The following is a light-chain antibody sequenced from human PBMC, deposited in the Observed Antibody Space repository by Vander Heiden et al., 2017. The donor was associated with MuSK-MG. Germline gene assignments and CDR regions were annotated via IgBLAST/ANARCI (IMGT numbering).Light chain of an antibody. CDR2: GEN. J-gene: IGLJ3*02. CDR1: SLRAYY. CDR3: NSRDSSGNHPSVM. Sequence: SSELTQDPAVSVALGQTVRITCQGDSLRAYYASWYQQKPGQAPVPVIYGENYRPSGIPDRFSGSGSGNTASLTITRTQAEEEADYYCNSRDSSGNHPSVMFGGGTKLTVL. V-gene: IGLV3-19*01.